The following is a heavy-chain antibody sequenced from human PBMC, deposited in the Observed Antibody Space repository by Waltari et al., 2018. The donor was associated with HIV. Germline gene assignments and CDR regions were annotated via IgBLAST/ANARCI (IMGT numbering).Heavy chain of an antibody. CDR1: GYSFTNYW. CDR3: AREQHDYGDYFPTTAFDY. CDR2: IYPGDSDT. Sequence: EVQLVQSGAEVKKPGEALKISCKGSGYSFTNYWIGWVRQMPGKGLEWMGIIYPGDSDTRYSPSFQGQVTISADKSISTAYLQWSSLKASDTAMYYCAREQHDYGDYFPTTAFDYWGQGTLVTVSS. D-gene: IGHD4-17*01. V-gene: IGHV5-51*03. J-gene: IGHJ4*02.